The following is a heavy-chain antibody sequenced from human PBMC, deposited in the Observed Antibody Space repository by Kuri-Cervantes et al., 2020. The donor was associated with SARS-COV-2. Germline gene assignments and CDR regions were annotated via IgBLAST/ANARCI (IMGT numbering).Heavy chain of an antibody. CDR1: GGSFSGYY. CDR2: INHSGST. V-gene: IGHV4-34*01. D-gene: IGHD3-10*01. J-gene: IGHJ4*02. CDR3: ARVGGNWELPFDH. Sequence: SQTLSLTCAVYGGSFSGYYWSWIRQPPGKGLEWIEEINHSGSTNYNPSLKSRVTISVDTSKNQFSLKLSSVTAADTAVYYCARVGGNWELPFDHWGQGTLVTVSS.